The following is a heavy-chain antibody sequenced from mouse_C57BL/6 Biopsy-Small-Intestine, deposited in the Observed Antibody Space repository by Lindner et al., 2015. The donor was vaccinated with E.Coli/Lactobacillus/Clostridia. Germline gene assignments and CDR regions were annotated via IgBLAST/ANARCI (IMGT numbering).Heavy chain of an antibody. CDR2: IHPNSGGT. V-gene: IGHV1-64*01. J-gene: IGHJ4*01. CDR1: GYIFTDYY. Sequence: SVKVSCKASGYIFTDYYIHWVRQAPGQGLEWMGWIHPNSGGTKYAQKFQGRVTMTRDTSINTVYMDLRRLRSDDTAVYYCARDQEETKIADGAHWFAPWGQGTLVTVSS. D-gene: IGHD1-3*01. CDR3: ARDQEETKIADGAHWFAP.